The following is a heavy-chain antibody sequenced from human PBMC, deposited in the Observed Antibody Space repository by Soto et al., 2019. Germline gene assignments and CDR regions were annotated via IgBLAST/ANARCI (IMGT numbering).Heavy chain of an antibody. D-gene: IGHD3-22*01. V-gene: IGHV1-46*01. CDR1: GYTFTSYY. CDR3: ARGYYYDSSGPFYPGMDV. J-gene: IGHJ6*02. CDR2: INPSGGST. Sequence: ASVKISCKASGYTFTSYYMHWVRQAPGQGLEWMGIINPSGGSTSYAQKFQGRVNMTRDTSTSTVYMELSSLRSEDTAVYYCARGYYYDSSGPFYPGMDVWGQGITVTVSS.